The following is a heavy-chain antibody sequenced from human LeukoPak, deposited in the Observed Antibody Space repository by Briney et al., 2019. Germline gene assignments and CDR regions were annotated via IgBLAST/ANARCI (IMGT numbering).Heavy chain of an antibody. CDR3: AKDHGQRFLEWLEDY. CDR1: GFTFSDYY. V-gene: IGHV3-11*04. Sequence: GGSLRLSCAASGFTFSDYYMSWIRQAPGKGLEWVSYISSSGSTIYYADSVKGRFTISRDNAKTSLYLQMNSLRAEDTAVYYCAKDHGQRFLEWLEDYWGQGTLVTVSS. D-gene: IGHD3-3*01. J-gene: IGHJ4*02. CDR2: ISSSGSTI.